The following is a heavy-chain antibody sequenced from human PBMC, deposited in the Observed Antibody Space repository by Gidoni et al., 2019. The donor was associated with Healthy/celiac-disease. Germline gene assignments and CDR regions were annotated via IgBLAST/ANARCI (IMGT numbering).Heavy chain of an antibody. V-gene: IGHV3-30-3*01. CDR1: GFTFGSYA. Sequence: QVQLVESGGGVVQPGRSLRLSCAASGFTFGSYAMHWVRQAPGKGLEWVAVISYDGSNKYYADSVKGRFTISRDNSKNTLYLQMNSLRAEDTAVYYCARERITMVRGAAILFDYWGQGTLVTVSS. D-gene: IGHD3-10*01. J-gene: IGHJ4*02. CDR2: ISYDGSNK. CDR3: ARERITMVRGAAILFDY.